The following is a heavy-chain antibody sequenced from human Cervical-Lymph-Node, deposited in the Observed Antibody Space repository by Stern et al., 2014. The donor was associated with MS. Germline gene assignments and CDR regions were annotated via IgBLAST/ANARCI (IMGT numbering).Heavy chain of an antibody. V-gene: IGHV1-2*02. D-gene: IGHD5-12*01. Sequence: VQLVESGAEVKKPGASVKVSCKASGYTFTDNYLHWVRQAPGHGLEWMGWINPNSGGTHYAHKFQGRVTINRDTSISTAYMELSRLKSDDTALYYCARGNGYDWSTFDSWGQGTVVTVSS. CDR1: GYTFTDNY. J-gene: IGHJ4*02. CDR2: INPNSGGT. CDR3: ARGNGYDWSTFDS.